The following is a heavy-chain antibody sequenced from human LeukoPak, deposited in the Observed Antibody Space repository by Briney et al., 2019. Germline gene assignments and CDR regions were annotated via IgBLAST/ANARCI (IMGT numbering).Heavy chain of an antibody. CDR3: ARRTSYYGRDFDY. Sequence: GDSLKISCEGSGYTFTSHWIVWVRQVPGEGHEWMGFIYPGDSATRYSPSFQGQVTFSADNSISTAYLQWSSLKASDTAIYYCARRTSYYGRDFDYWGQGTLVIVSS. J-gene: IGHJ4*02. CDR2: IYPGDSAT. CDR1: GYTFTSHW. V-gene: IGHV5-51*01. D-gene: IGHD3/OR15-3a*01.